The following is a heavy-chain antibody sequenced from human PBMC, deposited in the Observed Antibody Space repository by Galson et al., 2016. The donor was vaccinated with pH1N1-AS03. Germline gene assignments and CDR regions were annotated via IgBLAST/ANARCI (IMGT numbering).Heavy chain of an antibody. CDR1: GYTFSRYY. D-gene: IGHD3-10*01. Sequence: SVKVSCKASGYTFSRYYMHWMRQAPGQGPEWMGVIDPSIGSTTYAQKLQGRVTMTRDTATTTAYMELSSLRSDDTAVYYCATYGSGSRGGFDYWGQGALITVPS. J-gene: IGHJ4*02. CDR2: IDPSIGST. V-gene: IGHV1-46*01. CDR3: ATYGSGSRGGFDY.